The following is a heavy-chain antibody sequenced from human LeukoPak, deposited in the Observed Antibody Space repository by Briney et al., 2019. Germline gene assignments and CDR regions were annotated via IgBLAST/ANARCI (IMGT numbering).Heavy chain of an antibody. V-gene: IGHV3-23*01. CDR3: AKDRSIGTYYTFDH. Sequence: GGPLSLSCEPSGFTFTNYVMTGVRKAPGKGLKGASSISASAAMTYYADSVRGRFTVSRDNSNNTLYLQMSSLTAADTAVYYCAKDRSIGTYYTFDHWGQGTLVTVSS. CDR1: GFTFTNYV. D-gene: IGHD1-26*01. J-gene: IGHJ4*02. CDR2: ISASAAMT.